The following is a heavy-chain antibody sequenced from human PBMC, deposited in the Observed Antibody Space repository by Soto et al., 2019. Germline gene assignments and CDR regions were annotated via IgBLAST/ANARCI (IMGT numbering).Heavy chain of an antibody. V-gene: IGHV4-34*01. CDR2: INYSGST. D-gene: IGHD2-15*01. Sequence: PSETLSLTCAVYGGSFSGYYWSWIRQPPGKGLEWIGEINYSGSTNYNPSLKSRVTISVDTSKNQFSLKLSSVTAADTAVYYCATIMVVAATHYWGQGTLVTVSS. J-gene: IGHJ4*02. CDR1: GGSFSGYY. CDR3: ATIMVVAATHY.